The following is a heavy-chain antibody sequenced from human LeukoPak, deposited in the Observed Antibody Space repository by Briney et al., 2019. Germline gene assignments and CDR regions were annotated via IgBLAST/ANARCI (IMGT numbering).Heavy chain of an antibody. D-gene: IGHD4-11*01. J-gene: IGHJ5*02. V-gene: IGHV4-31*03. CDR2: IYYSGST. CDR1: GGSISSGGYY. Sequence: SQTLSLTCTVSGGSISSGGYYWSWIHQHPGKGLEWIGYIYYSGSTYYNPSLKSRVTISVDTSKNQFSLKLSSVTAADTAVYYCAREGTTVGPWLTTNWFDPWGQETLDTVSS. CDR3: AREGTTVGPWLTTNWFDP.